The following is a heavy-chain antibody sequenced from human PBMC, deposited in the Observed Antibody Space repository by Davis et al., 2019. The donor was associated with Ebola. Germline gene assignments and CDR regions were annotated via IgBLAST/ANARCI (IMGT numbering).Heavy chain of an antibody. CDR2: ISAYNGNT. J-gene: IGHJ4*02. V-gene: IGHV1-18*01. CDR3: AGSLSMIVVVMAIDY. D-gene: IGHD3-22*01. CDR1: GYTFTSYG. Sequence: ASVKVSCKASGYTFTSYGISWVRQAPGQGLEWMGWISAYNGNTNYAQKLQGRVTMTTDTSTSTAYMELRSLRSDDTAVYYCAGSLSMIVVVMAIDYWGQGTLVTVSS.